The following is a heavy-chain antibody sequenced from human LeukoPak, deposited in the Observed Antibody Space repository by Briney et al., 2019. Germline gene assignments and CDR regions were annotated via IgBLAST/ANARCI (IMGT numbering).Heavy chain of an antibody. CDR2: IYYSGST. D-gene: IGHD3-10*01. V-gene: IGHV4-31*03. CDR3: ARERGLLSAFDY. Sequence: SETLSLTCTVSGGSISSGGYYWSWIRQHPGTGLEWIGYIYYSGSTYYNPSLKSRVTISVDTSKNQFSLKLSSVTAADTAVYYCARERGLLSAFDYWGQGNLVTVSS. J-gene: IGHJ4*02. CDR1: GGSISSGGYY.